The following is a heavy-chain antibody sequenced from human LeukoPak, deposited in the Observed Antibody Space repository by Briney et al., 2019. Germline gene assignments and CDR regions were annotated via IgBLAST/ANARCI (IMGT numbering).Heavy chain of an antibody. Sequence: QPGRSLRPSCTASGFTFGDYAMSWFRQAPGKGLEWVGFIRSKAYGGTTEYAASVKGRFTISRDDSKSIAYLQMNSLKTEDTAVYYCTALEGDYDAFDIWGQGTMVTVSS. D-gene: IGHD4-17*01. J-gene: IGHJ3*02. V-gene: IGHV3-49*03. CDR3: TALEGDYDAFDI. CDR2: IRSKAYGGTT. CDR1: GFTFGDYA.